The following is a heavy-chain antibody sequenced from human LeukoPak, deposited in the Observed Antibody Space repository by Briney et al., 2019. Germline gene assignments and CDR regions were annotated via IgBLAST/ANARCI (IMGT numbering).Heavy chain of an antibody. J-gene: IGHJ4*02. D-gene: IGHD5-18*01. Sequence: GGSLRLSCAVSAFTFSDNYMTWIRQAPGKGLESVSYISPSGTDISYADSVKGRFTISRDNAKNLLYLQMNSLRAEDTAVYYCARTARHLDYWGQGTLVTVSS. CDR1: AFTFSDNY. V-gene: IGHV3-11*01. CDR3: ARTARHLDY. CDR2: ISPSGTDI.